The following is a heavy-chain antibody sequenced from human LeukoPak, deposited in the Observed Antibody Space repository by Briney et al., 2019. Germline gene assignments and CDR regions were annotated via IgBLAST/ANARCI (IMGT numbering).Heavy chain of an antibody. J-gene: IGHJ4*02. D-gene: IGHD3-10*01. CDR1: GFTFDDYG. CDR3: ARGLWFGELLYPLDY. Sequence: GGSLRLSCAASGFTFDDYGMSWVRQAPGKGLEWVSGINWNGGSTGYADSVKGRFSISRDNAKNSLYLQMNSLRAEDTALYYCARGLWFGELLYPLDYWGQGTLVTVSS. CDR2: INWNGGST. V-gene: IGHV3-20*04.